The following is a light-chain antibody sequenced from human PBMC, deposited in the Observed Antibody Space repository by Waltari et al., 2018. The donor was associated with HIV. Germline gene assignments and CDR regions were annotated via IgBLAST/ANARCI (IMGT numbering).Light chain of an antibody. CDR2: EVS. V-gene: IGLV2-14*03. J-gene: IGLJ2*01. CDR3: SSYTSSSSLDVV. CDR1: SSDVGGYNY. Sequence: QSALAQPASVSGSPGQSITISCTGTSSDVGGYNYVSWYPQHPDKVPRLMIYEVSHRPSGISSRFFGSKSGYTASLTISGLQPDDEAYYYCSSYTSSSSLDVVFGGGTKLTVL.